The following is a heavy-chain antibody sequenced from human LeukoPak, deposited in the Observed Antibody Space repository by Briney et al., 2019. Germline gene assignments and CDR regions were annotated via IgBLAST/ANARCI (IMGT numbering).Heavy chain of an antibody. CDR3: ARGAYDSSAYWAFDT. D-gene: IGHD3-22*01. CDR2: IYSGGTT. Sequence: GGSLRLSCVASGFTVSSNYMSWVRQAPGKGLERVSLIYSGGTTLYADSVKGRFTISRDNSKNTVFLQMSSLRAEDTAVYHCARGAYDSSAYWAFDTWGQGTMVTVSS. J-gene: IGHJ3*02. V-gene: IGHV3-53*01. CDR1: GFTVSSNY.